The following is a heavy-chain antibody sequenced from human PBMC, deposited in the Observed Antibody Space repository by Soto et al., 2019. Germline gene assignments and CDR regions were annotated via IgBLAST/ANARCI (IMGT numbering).Heavy chain of an antibody. CDR2: IFPDDSDT. V-gene: IGHV5-51*01. CDR1: GYIIKNYR. D-gene: IGHD3-16*01. CDR3: FRGGVTSRTFDY. J-gene: IGHJ4*02. Sequence: GESLKISCEASGYIIKNYRIGLVLQMPGQGLEWMGIIFPDDSDTRYSPSFQGHVTISVDKSISTAYVQWSSLKASDSAIYYCFRGGVTSRTFDYWGQGTLVTVSS.